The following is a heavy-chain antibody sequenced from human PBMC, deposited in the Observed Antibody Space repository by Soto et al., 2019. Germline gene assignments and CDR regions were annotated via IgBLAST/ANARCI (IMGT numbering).Heavy chain of an antibody. V-gene: IGHV3-48*01. Sequence: GGSLRLSCAASGFTFSSYSMNWVRQAPGKGLEWVSYISSSSSTIYYADSVKGRFTISRDNAKNSLYLQMNSLRAEDTAVYYCAREHSSGDHYYYYYYMDVWGKGTTVTVSS. D-gene: IGHD6-19*01. CDR2: ISSSSSTI. CDR3: AREHSSGDHYYYYYYMDV. CDR1: GFTFSSYS. J-gene: IGHJ6*03.